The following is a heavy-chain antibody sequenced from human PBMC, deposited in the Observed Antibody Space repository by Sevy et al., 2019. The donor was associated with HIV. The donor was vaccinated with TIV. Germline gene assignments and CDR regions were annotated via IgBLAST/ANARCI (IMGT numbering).Heavy chain of an antibody. CDR1: GFTFSSYA. J-gene: IGHJ4*02. Sequence: GGSLRLSCAASGFTFSSYAMHWVRQAPGKGLEWVAIIPHDGMNEYYADSVKGRFTISRDNSKNTLSLQMNGLTTEDTAVYYCARDRSSYASVRFDNWGQGTLVTVSS. CDR2: IPHDGMNE. D-gene: IGHD2-2*01. V-gene: IGHV3-30*04. CDR3: ARDRSSYASVRFDN.